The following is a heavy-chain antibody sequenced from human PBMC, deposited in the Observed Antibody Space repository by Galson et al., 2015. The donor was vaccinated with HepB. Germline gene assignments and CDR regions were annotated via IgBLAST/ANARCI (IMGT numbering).Heavy chain of an antibody. CDR1: GFTFSNAW. CDR2: IKSKTDGGTT. Sequence: SLRLSCAASGFTFSNAWMSWVRQAPGKGLEWVGRIKSKTDGGTTDYAAPVKGRFTISRDDSKNTLYLQMNSLKTEDTAVYYCTTGSYYSYYYYYYMDVWGKGTTVTVSS. J-gene: IGHJ6*03. CDR3: TTGSYYSYYYYYYMDV. V-gene: IGHV3-15*01. D-gene: IGHD3-10*01.